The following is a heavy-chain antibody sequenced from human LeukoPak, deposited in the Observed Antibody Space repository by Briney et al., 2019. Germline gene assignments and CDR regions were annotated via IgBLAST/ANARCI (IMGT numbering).Heavy chain of an antibody. CDR3: ARDAPHCSDISCHNYFDY. D-gene: IGHD2-2*01. V-gene: IGHV4-59*01. J-gene: IGHJ4*02. CDR2: IFYSGTT. CDR1: GGTISSYY. Sequence: PSETLSLTCTVSGGTISSYYWSWIRQPPGKGLEWIGYIFYSGTTNYNPSLKSRVSISVDTSKNQFSLKLSSVTAADTAVYYCARDAPHCSDISCHNYFDYWGQGTLVTVSS.